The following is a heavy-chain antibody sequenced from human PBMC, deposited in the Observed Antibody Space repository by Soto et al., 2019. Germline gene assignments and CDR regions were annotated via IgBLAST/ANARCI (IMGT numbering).Heavy chain of an antibody. V-gene: IGHV4-34*01. Sequence: SETLSLTGAVCGGSFSGYYCSWIRQPPWKGLEWIGEINHSGITNYNPSLKSRVTISVDTSKNQFSLKLSSVTAADTAVYYCARVVVAAAGTGGWFDPWGQGTLVPFCS. CDR2: INHSGIT. J-gene: IGHJ5*02. CDR3: ARVVVAAAGTGGWFDP. D-gene: IGHD6-13*01. CDR1: GGSFSGYY.